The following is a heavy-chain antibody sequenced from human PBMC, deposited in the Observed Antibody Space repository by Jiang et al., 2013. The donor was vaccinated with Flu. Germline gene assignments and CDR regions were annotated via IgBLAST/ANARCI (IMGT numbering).Heavy chain of an antibody. J-gene: IGHJ5*02. Sequence: GAEVKKPGESLRISCKGSGYSFTSYWISWVRQMPGKGLEWMGRIDPSDSYTNYSPSFQGHVTISADKSISTAYLQWSSLKASDTAMYYCARLLPEITMVRGVITGDNWFDPWGQGTLGHRLL. CDR1: GYSFTSYW. CDR3: ARLLPEITMVRGVITGDNWFDP. V-gene: IGHV5-10-1*01. CDR2: IDPSDSYT. D-gene: IGHD3-10*01.